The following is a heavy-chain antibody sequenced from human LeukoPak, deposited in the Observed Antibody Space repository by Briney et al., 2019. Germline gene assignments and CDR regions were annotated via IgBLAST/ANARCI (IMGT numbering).Heavy chain of an antibody. D-gene: IGHD3-22*01. V-gene: IGHV3-7*03. CDR3: ARRYSYYYDSSEGY. Sequence: GGSLRLSCAASRFTFSSHYMSWVRQAPGKGLEWVANIKQDGSDKYYVDSVKGRFTISRDNAKNSLYLQMNSLRAEDTAVYYCARRYSYYYDSSEGYWGQGTLVTVSS. CDR1: RFTFSSHY. J-gene: IGHJ4*02. CDR2: IKQDGSDK.